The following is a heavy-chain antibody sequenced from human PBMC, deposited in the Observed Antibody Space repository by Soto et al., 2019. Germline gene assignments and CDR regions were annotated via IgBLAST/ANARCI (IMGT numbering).Heavy chain of an antibody. CDR2: IYYNGRT. CDR3: ARDDAGYCSSTSWYREGYFDL. CDR1: GYSISRGGYY. J-gene: IGHJ2*01. Sequence: PSETLSLTCSVSGYSISRGGYYCSWIRQHPGKGLEWIGYIYYNGRTYYNPSLTSRVTISVDTSKNQFSLTLSSVTAADTAVYYCARDDAGYCSSTSWYREGYFDLWGRGTLVTVSS. D-gene: IGHD2-2*02. V-gene: IGHV4-31*03.